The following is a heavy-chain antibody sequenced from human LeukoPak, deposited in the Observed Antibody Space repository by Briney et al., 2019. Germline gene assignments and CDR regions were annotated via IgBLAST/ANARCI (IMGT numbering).Heavy chain of an antibody. CDR1: GYTFTSYD. V-gene: IGHV1-18*04. D-gene: IGHD6-13*01. CDR2: ISPYNGNT. CDR3: ARGKWLQLVRDWFDS. J-gene: IGHJ5*01. Sequence: GASVKVSRKASGYTFTSYDINWVRQAPGQGLEWMGWISPYNGNTNYAQKLQDRVTMTTDTSTSTAYMEMRSLTSDDTAVYYCARGKWLQLVRDWFDSWGQGTLVTVSS.